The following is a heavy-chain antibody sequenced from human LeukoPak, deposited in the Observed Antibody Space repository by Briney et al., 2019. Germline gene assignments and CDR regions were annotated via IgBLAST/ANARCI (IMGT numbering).Heavy chain of an antibody. CDR1: GFTFSSYA. V-gene: IGHV3-23*01. CDR2: ISGSGGST. CDR3: AKGVARGSGLYYYYGMDV. Sequence: GGSLRLSCAASGFTFSSYAMSWVRQAPGKGLEWVSAISGSGGSTYYAASVKGRFTITRDNSKNTLYLQMNSLRGEDTAVYYCAKGVARGSGLYYYYGMDVWGQGTTVTVSS. D-gene: IGHD3-10*01. J-gene: IGHJ6*02.